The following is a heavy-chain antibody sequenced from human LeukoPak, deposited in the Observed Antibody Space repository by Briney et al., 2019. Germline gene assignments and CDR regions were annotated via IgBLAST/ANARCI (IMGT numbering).Heavy chain of an antibody. CDR3: ARSSGGSFSLDY. D-gene: IGHD2-15*01. J-gene: IGHJ4*02. CDR2: ISYDGSNK. Sequence: PGGSLILSCAASGFTFSSYAMHWVRQAPGKGLEWVAVISYDGSNKYYADSVKGRFTISRDNSKNTLYLQMNSLRAEDTAVYYCARSSGGSFSLDYWGQGTLVTVSS. CDR1: GFTFSSYA. V-gene: IGHV3-30*04.